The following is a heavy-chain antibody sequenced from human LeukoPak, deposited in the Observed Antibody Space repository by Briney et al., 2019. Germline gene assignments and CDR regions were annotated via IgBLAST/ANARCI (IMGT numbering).Heavy chain of an antibody. CDR3: ARALLWSDGAFDI. Sequence: SGTLSLTCAVSGASISSGDWWSWVRQPPGKGLEWIGSIYHSGSTYYNPSLKSRVTISVDTSKNQFSLKLSSVTAADTAVYYCARALLWSDGAFDIWGQGAMVTVSS. CDR1: GASISSGDW. J-gene: IGHJ3*02. V-gene: IGHV4-38-2*01. CDR2: IYHSGST. D-gene: IGHD3-10*02.